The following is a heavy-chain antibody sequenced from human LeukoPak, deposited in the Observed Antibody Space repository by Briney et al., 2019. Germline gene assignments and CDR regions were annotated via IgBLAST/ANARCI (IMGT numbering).Heavy chain of an antibody. CDR3: VSFYETY. CDR2: INSDGSWT. Sequence: GGSLRLSRAASGNYWMHWVRQAPGKGLVWVSHINSDGSWTGYADSVKGRFTISKDNAKNTVYLQMNNLRAEDTAVYYCVSFYETYWGRGTLVTVSS. V-gene: IGHV3-74*01. J-gene: IGHJ4*02. CDR1: GNYW. D-gene: IGHD2-2*01.